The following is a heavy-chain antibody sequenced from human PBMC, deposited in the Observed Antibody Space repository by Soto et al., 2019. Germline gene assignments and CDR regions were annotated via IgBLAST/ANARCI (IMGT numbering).Heavy chain of an antibody. D-gene: IGHD1-26*01. V-gene: IGHV2-5*02. J-gene: IGHJ4*02. Sequence: QITLKESGPTLVKPTQTLTLTCTFSGFSLSTNGVGVGWIRQPPGKALEWLALIYCDGDKRYSPSLKSRLTITKDTSKNQVVLTMTNMDPVDTATYYCAHRRGAYYFDYWGQGTLVTVSS. CDR1: GFSLSTNGVG. CDR2: IYCDGDK. CDR3: AHRRGAYYFDY.